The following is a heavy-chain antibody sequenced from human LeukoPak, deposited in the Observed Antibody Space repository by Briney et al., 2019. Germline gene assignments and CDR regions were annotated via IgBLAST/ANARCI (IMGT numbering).Heavy chain of an antibody. CDR3: AKQGGYDFGWFDP. V-gene: IGHV3-23*01. CDR1: GFTFSSYA. D-gene: IGHD5-12*01. CDR2: LSGSGDST. J-gene: IGHJ5*02. Sequence: GGSLRLSCAASGFTFSSYAMSWVRQAPGKGLEWVSGLSGSGDSTYYADSVKGRFTISRDNSKNTLYLQMSSLRAEDTAVYYCAKQGGYDFGWFDPWGQGTLVTVSS.